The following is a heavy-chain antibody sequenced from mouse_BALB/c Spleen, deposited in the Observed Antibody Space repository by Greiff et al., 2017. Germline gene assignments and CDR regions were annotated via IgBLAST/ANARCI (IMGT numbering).Heavy chain of an antibody. Sequence: EVKLMESGGGLVKPGGSLKLSCAASGFTFSSYTMSWVRQTPEKRLEWVATISSGGGNTYYPDSVKGRFTISRDNAKNNLYLQMSSLRSEDTALYYCARGMGYGNYPYAMDYWGQGTSVTVSS. CDR2: ISSGGGNT. J-gene: IGHJ4*01. CDR1: GFTFSSYT. CDR3: ARGMGYGNYPYAMDY. D-gene: IGHD2-1*01. V-gene: IGHV5-9*03.